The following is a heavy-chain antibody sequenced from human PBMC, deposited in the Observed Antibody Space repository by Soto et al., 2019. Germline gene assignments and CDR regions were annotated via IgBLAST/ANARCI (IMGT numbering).Heavy chain of an antibody. CDR2: ISYDGSNK. Sequence: GGSLRLSCAASGFTFSSYEMNWVRQAPGKGLEWVAVISYDGSNKYYADSVKGRFTISRDNSKNTLYLQMSSLRAEDTAVYYCAKDLDPNYYDSSGTFDYWGQGTLVTVS. CDR3: AKDLDPNYYDSSGTFDY. V-gene: IGHV3-30*18. CDR1: GFTFSSYE. D-gene: IGHD3-22*01. J-gene: IGHJ4*02.